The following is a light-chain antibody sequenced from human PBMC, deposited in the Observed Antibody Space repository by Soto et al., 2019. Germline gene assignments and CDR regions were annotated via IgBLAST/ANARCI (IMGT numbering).Light chain of an antibody. CDR1: QDISNY. Sequence: DIQMTQSPSSLSASVGDRFTITCQASQDISNYLNWYQQKPGKAPKLLIYAASSLQSGVPSRFSGSGSGTDFTLTISSLQPEDFATYYCQQSYSTPLTFGGGTKVDNK. J-gene: IGKJ4*01. CDR3: QQSYSTPLT. CDR2: AAS. V-gene: IGKV1-39*01.